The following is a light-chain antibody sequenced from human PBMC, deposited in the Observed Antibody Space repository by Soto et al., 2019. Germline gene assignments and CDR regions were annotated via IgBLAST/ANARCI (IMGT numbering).Light chain of an antibody. CDR2: EVT. J-gene: IGLJ2*01. CDR3: CSYAGSSTSV. CDR1: SNNVGNYDL. Sequence: QSALTQPASVSGSPGQSITISCTGTSNNVGNYDLVSWYQHHPGEAPKLIIFEVTERPSGISDRFSGSKSGNTASLTISRLQAEDEAHYYCCSYAGSSTSVFGGGTKLTVL. V-gene: IGLV2-23*02.